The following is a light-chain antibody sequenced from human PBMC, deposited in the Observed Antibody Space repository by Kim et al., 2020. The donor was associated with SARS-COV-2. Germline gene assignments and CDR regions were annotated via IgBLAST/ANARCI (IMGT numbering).Light chain of an antibody. CDR2: AAS. V-gene: IGKV1-9*01. Sequence: IQLTQSPSSLSASVGDRVTITCRASQGASTYLAWYQQKPAKAPKLLIYAASTLQSGVPSRFSGSGSGTHFTLTISSLQTEDFATFYCQQLNILPLTFGGGTKMDI. J-gene: IGKJ4*01. CDR1: QGASTY. CDR3: QQLNILPLT.